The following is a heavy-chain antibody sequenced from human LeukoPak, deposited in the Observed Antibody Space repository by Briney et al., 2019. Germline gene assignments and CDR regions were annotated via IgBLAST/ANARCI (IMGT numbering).Heavy chain of an antibody. V-gene: IGHV3-48*03. CDR2: ISSSGSTM. CDR1: GFTFSSYE. Sequence: GGSLRLSCAASGFTFSSYEVNWVRQAPGKGLEWVSYISSSGSTMYYADSVKGRFTISRDNAKNSLYLQMNSLRAEDTAVYFCARGRGSGSYYNDYQFDYWGQGTLVTVSS. CDR3: ARGRGSGSYYNDYQFDY. J-gene: IGHJ4*02. D-gene: IGHD3-10*01.